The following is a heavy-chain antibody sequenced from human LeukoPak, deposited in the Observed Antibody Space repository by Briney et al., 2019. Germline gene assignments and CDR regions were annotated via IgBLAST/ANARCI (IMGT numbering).Heavy chain of an antibody. CDR2: IWFDGSEK. CDR1: GFTFSRYC. V-gene: IGHV3-33*08. D-gene: IGHD3-10*01. J-gene: IGHJ6*02. Sequence: HPGGSLRLSCAASGFTFSRYCMHWVRQAPGKGLEWVAVIWFDGSEKYYADSVKGRFTISRDNSENTLFLQMNSLRAEDTALYYCARAFYGSGSNHYYGLDVWGQGTTVTVSS. CDR3: ARAFYGSGSNHYYGLDV.